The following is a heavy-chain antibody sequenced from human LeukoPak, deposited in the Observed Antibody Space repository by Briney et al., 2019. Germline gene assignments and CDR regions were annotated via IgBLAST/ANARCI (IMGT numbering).Heavy chain of an antibody. V-gene: IGHV3-23*01. CDR3: ARSAVSVLSNFDY. CDR2: ISGSGGST. D-gene: IGHD5/OR15-5a*01. Sequence: PGRSLRLSCAASGFTFTNYGMHWVRQAPGKGLEWVSAISGSGGSTYYADSVKGRFTISRDNSKNTLYLQMNSLRAEDTAVYYCARSAVSVLSNFDYWGQGTLVTVSS. J-gene: IGHJ4*02. CDR1: GFTFTNYG.